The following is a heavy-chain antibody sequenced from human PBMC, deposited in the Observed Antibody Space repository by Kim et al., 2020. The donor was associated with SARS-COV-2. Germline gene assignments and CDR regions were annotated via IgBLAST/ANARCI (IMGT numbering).Heavy chain of an antibody. CDR2: ISAYNGNT. J-gene: IGHJ6*02. CDR3: ARVRTNVDIVATIGLYNYYGMDV. V-gene: IGHV1-18*01. Sequence: ASLKVSCKASGYTFTSYGISWVRQAPGQGLEWMGWISAYNGNTNYAQKVQGRVTMTTDTSTSTAYMELRSLRSDDTAVYYCARVRTNVDIVATIGLYNYYGMDVWGQGTTVTVSS. D-gene: IGHD5-12*01. CDR1: GYTFTSYG.